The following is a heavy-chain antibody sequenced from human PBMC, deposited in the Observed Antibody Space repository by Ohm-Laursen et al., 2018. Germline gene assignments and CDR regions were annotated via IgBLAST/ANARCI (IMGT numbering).Heavy chain of an antibody. D-gene: IGHD6-19*01. V-gene: IGHV3-9*01. J-gene: IGHJ4*02. CDR2: ISWNSGSI. CDR1: GFTFDDYA. Sequence: SLRLSCAASGFTFDDYAMHWVRQAPGKGLEWVSGISWNSGSIGYADSVKGRFTISRDNAKNSLYLQMNSLRAENTALYYCAKSWGIAVAGPFDYWGQGTLVTVSS. CDR3: AKSWGIAVAGPFDY.